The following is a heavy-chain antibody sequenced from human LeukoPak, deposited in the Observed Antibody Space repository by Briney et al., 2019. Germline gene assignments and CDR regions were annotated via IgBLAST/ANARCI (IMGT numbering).Heavy chain of an antibody. CDR2: IYTGGGR. V-gene: IGHV3-53*01. CDR1: GFTVSSYY. CDR3: ARGIDY. J-gene: IGHJ4*02. Sequence: GGSLRLSCAASGFTVSSYYMNWVRQAPGKELEWVSVIYTGGGRYYADSVRGRFTISRDTSKNMVFLPMNSLRVEDTAVYYCARGIDYWGRGTLVTVSS.